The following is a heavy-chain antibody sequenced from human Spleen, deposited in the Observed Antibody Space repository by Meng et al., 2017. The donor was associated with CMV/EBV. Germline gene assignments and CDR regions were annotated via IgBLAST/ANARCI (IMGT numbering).Heavy chain of an antibody. CDR2: INHSGST. J-gene: IGHJ4*02. D-gene: IGHD2-8*01. Sequence: GSLRLSCAVYGRSFSGYYWSWIRQPPGKGLEWIGEINHSGSTNYNPSLKRRVTISVDTAKNQFSLKLSSVTAADTAVYYCARRPVDNCTNCVCWADGDYWSQGTLVTVSS. CDR1: GRSFSGYY. CDR3: ARRPVDNCTNCVCWADGDY. V-gene: IGHV4-34*01.